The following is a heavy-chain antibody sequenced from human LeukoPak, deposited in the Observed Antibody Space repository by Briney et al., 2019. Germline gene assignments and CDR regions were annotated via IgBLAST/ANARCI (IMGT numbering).Heavy chain of an antibody. CDR2: FRGSGIST. J-gene: IGHJ4*02. Sequence: GGSLRLSCAASGFTFSNAWMSWVRQAPGKGLEWVSGFRGSGISTFYADSVKGRFTISRDNSKNTLYLQMNSLRAEDTAVYYCAKGQRFYGYYYFDYWGQGTLITVSS. CDR3: AKGQRFYGYYYFDY. CDR1: GFTFSNAW. D-gene: IGHD4-17*01. V-gene: IGHV3-23*01.